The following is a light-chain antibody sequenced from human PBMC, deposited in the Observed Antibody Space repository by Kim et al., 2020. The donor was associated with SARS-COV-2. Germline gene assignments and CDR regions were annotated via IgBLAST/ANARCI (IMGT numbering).Light chain of an antibody. V-gene: IGKV3-15*01. Sequence: EIVMTQSPATLSVSPGERATLSCRASQSVSRNLAWYQQKPGQAPRLLMYGASTRATGIPARFSGSGSGTGFTLTITSLQSEDFAVYYCQQYNNWPLYTFGQGTKLEI. CDR2: GAS. J-gene: IGKJ2*01. CDR1: QSVSRN. CDR3: QQYNNWPLYT.